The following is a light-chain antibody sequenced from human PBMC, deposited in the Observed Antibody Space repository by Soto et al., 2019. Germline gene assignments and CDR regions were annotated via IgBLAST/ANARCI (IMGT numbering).Light chain of an antibody. Sequence: EVVLTQSPVTLSLSPGERATLSCRASQSVSSSYLAWYQQKPGQAPRLLIYGASSRATGIPDRFSGSGSGTDFTLTISRLEPEDFAVYYCQQYGSSPTWTFGQGTNVDIK. CDR3: QQYGSSPTWT. V-gene: IGKV3-20*01. CDR1: QSVSSSY. CDR2: GAS. J-gene: IGKJ1*01.